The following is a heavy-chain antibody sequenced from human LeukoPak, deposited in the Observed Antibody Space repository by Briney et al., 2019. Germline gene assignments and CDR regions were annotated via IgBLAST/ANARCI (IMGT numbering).Heavy chain of an antibody. V-gene: IGHV3-74*01. CDR1: GFTFSNYW. CDR2: ISSDGSNT. Sequence: PGGSLRLSCAASGFTFSNYWMHWVRQVPGKGLVWVSRISSDGSNTWYADSVKGRFTISRDNAKNTLYLQMNSLRAEDTAVYYCARDSTSGIDYWGQGTLVTVSS. CDR3: ARDSTSGIDY. D-gene: IGHD3-10*01. J-gene: IGHJ4*02.